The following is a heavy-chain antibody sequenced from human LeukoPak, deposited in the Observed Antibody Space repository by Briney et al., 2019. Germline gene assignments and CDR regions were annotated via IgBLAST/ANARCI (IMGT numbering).Heavy chain of an antibody. CDR2: INPNSGGT. J-gene: IGHJ4*02. D-gene: IGHD2-2*01. Sequence: ASVKVSCKASGYTFTGYYMHWVRQAPGQGLEWMGRINPNSGGTNYAQKFQGRVTMTRDTSISTAYMELSRLRSDDTAVYYCARDTSFQIGLVGYWGQGTLVTVSS. CDR1: GYTFTGYY. CDR3: ARDTSFQIGLVGY. V-gene: IGHV1-2*06.